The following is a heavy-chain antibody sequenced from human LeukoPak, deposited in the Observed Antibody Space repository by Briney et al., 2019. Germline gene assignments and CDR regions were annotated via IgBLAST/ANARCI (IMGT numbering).Heavy chain of an antibody. Sequence: GGSLRLSRAASGFTFSSYAMSWVRQAPGKGLEWVSAISGSGGSTYYADSVKGRFTISRDNSKNTLYLQMNSLRAEDTAVYYCAKDTRYCSGGSCYSGGNWFDPWGQGTLVTVSS. CDR2: ISGSGGST. J-gene: IGHJ5*02. V-gene: IGHV3-23*01. CDR1: GFTFSSYA. CDR3: AKDTRYCSGGSCYSGGNWFDP. D-gene: IGHD2-15*01.